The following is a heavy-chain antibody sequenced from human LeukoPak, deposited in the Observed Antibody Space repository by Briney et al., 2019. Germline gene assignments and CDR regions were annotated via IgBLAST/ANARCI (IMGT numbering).Heavy chain of an antibody. CDR2: ISWNSGSS. J-gene: IGHJ4*02. CDR3: AKENGVAGGFSVDY. CDR1: GFSFDDYA. V-gene: IGHV3-9*03. D-gene: IGHD6-19*01. Sequence: PGGSLRLSCAASGFSFDDYARHWVRQAPGKGLEWVSGISWNSGSSGYADSVKGRFTISRDNAKNSLYLQMNSLRLDDMALYYCAKENGVAGGFSVDYWGQGILVPVT.